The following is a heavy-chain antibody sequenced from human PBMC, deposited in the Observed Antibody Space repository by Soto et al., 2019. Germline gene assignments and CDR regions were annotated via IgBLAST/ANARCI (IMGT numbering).Heavy chain of an antibody. V-gene: IGHV3-15*05. CDR2: IKSKIDGGTT. Sequence: EVQLVESGGGLVKPGGSLRLSCAASGFTFSNAWMSWVRQAPGKGLEWVGRIKSKIDGGTTDYAAPVKGRFTISRDDSKNTVYLQMISLKTEDTAVYYCTTVKNTLVRGVILLFDNWGQGTLATVAS. CDR3: TTVKNTLVRGVILLFDN. J-gene: IGHJ4*02. D-gene: IGHD3-10*01. CDR1: GFTFSNAW.